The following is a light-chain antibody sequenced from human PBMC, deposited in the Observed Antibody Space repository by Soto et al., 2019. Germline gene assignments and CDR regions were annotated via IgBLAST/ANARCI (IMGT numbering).Light chain of an antibody. CDR1: QGMSSY. CDR2: TAS. J-gene: IGKJ2*01. V-gene: IGKV1-9*01. Sequence: IKLTQSPSSLSAYVGDRVNITCRASQGMSSYLAWYQQKPGKAPKLIIYTASTLQSGVPSRFSGSGSGTDFPLTISSLQPEDFANYYCQQLNSYPYTFGQGNKLEIK. CDR3: QQLNSYPYT.